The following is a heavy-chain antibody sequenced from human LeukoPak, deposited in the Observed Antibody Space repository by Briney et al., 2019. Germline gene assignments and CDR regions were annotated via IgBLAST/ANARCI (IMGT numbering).Heavy chain of an antibody. D-gene: IGHD2-15*01. Sequence: SETLSLTCTVSGGSISSYYWSWIRQPPGKGLEWIGYIYSSGSTNYNPSLKSRVTILLDMSKNQFSLKLNSVTAADTAVYYCAKYEPYCSGGACYGWFDPWGQGTLVTVSS. J-gene: IGHJ5*02. CDR3: AKYEPYCSGGACYGWFDP. V-gene: IGHV4-59*01. CDR1: GGSISSYY. CDR2: IYSSGST.